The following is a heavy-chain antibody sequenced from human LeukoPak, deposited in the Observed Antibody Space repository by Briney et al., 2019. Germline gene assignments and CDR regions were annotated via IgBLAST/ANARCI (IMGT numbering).Heavy chain of an antibody. Sequence: GGSLRLSCAASGFTFSSYSMNWVRKAPGKGLEWVSSISSSSSYIYYADSVKGRFTISRDNAKNSLYLQMNSLRAEDTAVYYCARDGDLTGYYNWFDPWGQGTLVTVSS. D-gene: IGHD3-9*01. V-gene: IGHV3-21*01. CDR2: ISSSSSYI. CDR3: ARDGDLTGYYNWFDP. CDR1: GFTFSSYS. J-gene: IGHJ5*02.